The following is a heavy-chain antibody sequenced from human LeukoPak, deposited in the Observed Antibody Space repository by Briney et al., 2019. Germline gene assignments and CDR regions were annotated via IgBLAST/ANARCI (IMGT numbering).Heavy chain of an antibody. J-gene: IGHJ4*02. CDR3: ARDGDCSGGSCPLDY. CDR2: IIPIFGTA. CDR1: GGTFSSYA. Sequence: GASVKVSCKASGGTFSSYAISWVRQAPGQGLEWMGGIIPIFGTASYAKKFQGRVTITADKSTSTAYMELSSLRSEDTAVYYCARDGDCSGGSCPLDYWGQGTLVTVSS. D-gene: IGHD2-15*01. V-gene: IGHV1-69*06.